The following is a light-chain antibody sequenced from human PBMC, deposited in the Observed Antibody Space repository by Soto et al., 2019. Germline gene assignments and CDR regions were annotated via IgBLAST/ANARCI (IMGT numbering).Light chain of an antibody. Sequence: QSALTQPPSASGSPGQSVTISCTGTSSDVGGYNYASWYQQHPGKAPKLMIYEVSKRPSGVPDRFSGSKSGNTASLTVSGLQAEDEADYYCSSYAGSNNLDVFGTGTKVTVL. V-gene: IGLV2-8*01. CDR3: SSYAGSNNLDV. J-gene: IGLJ1*01. CDR2: EVS. CDR1: SSDVGGYNY.